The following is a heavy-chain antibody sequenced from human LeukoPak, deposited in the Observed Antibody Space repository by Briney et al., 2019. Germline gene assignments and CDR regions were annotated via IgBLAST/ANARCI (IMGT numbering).Heavy chain of an antibody. CDR2: TYYRSKWYT. D-gene: IGHD1-14*01. J-gene: IGHJ4*02. CDR1: GDSVSSNSGA. CDR3: ARVSRYYFDY. Sequence: SQTLSLTCATSGDSVSSNSGAWNWIRQSPSRGLEWLGRTYYRSKWYTDYAVSVKSRITISPDTSKNQFSLQLNSVTPEDTAVYYCARVSRYYFDYWGQGTLVTVSS. V-gene: IGHV6-1*01.